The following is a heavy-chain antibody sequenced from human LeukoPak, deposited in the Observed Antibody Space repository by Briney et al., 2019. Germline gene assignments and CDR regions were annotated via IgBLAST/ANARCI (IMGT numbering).Heavy chain of an antibody. V-gene: IGHV3-23*01. J-gene: IGHJ4*02. D-gene: IGHD3-9*01. CDR3: AKGLTNLGDD. CDR1: GFTINNYG. CDR2: ISVNGDAT. Sequence: PGGSLRLSCVVSGFTINNYGMTWVRQAPGRGLQWVSSISVNGDATGYADSVKGRFTISRDNSKNTLYLQMNSLRPEDTAVYYCAKGLTNLGDDWGQGTLVTVSS.